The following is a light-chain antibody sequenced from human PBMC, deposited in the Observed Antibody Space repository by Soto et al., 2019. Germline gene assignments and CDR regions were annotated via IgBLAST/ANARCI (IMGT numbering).Light chain of an antibody. J-gene: IGKJ1*01. CDR1: QSISTW. Sequence: DIQMTQSPSTLSASVGDRVTITCRASQSISTWLAWYQQKPGKAPKLLIFDASSFESGVPSRFSGSGSGTEFTLTISSLQPDDFATYYCQQYSSSSWTFGQGTKVDIK. V-gene: IGKV1-5*01. CDR2: DAS. CDR3: QQYSSSSWT.